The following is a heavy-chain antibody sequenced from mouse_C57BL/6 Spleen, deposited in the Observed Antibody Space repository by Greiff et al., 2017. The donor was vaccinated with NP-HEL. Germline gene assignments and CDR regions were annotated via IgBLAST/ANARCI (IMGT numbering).Heavy chain of an antibody. CDR2: IDPANGNT. D-gene: IGHD2-5*01. V-gene: IGHV14-3*01. CDR3: ATAYYSKVYAMDY. CDR1: GFNIKNTY. J-gene: IGHJ4*01. Sequence: VQLQQSVAELVRPGASVKLSCTASGFNIKNTYMHWVKQRPEQGLEWIGRIDPANGNTKYAPKFQGKATITVYTSSNTAYLQLSSLTSEDTAIYYCATAYYSKVYAMDYWGQGTSVTVSS.